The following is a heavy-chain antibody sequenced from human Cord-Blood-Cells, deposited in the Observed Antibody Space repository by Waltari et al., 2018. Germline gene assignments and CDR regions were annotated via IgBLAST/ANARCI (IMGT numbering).Heavy chain of an antibody. V-gene: IGHV1-2*04. Sequence: QVQLVQSGAEVKKPGASVKVSCKASGYTFTGYYMHWVRQAPGQGLEWMGWINPNSGGTNYAQKFQGWVTMTRDTSSSTAYMELSRLRSDDTAVYYCARDGGNSYYYYGMDVWGQGTTVTVSS. D-gene: IGHD2-21*02. CDR1: GYTFTGYY. CDR3: ARDGGNSYYYYGMDV. J-gene: IGHJ6*02. CDR2: INPNSGGT.